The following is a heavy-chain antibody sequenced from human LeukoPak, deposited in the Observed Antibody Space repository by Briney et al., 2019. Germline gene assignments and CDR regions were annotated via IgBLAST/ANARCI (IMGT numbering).Heavy chain of an antibody. Sequence: PSETLSLTCTISGGSISSSSYYWGWIRQPPGKELEWIGSIYYSGSTYYNPSLKSRVTISVDTSKNQFSLKLSSVTAADTAVYYCARGGQVVPAAYFDYWGQGTLVTVSS. D-gene: IGHD2-2*01. CDR3: ARGGQVVPAAYFDY. V-gene: IGHV4-39*07. J-gene: IGHJ4*02. CDR1: GGSISSSSYY. CDR2: IYYSGST.